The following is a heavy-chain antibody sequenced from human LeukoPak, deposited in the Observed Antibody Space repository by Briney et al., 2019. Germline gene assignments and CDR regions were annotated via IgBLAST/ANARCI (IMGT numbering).Heavy chain of an antibody. CDR1: GFTFSSYA. CDR3: AKAGYCSSTSCPGGYYYGMDV. D-gene: IGHD2-2*01. J-gene: IGHJ6*04. V-gene: IGHV3-23*01. Sequence: GGSLRLSCAASGFTFSSYAMSWVRQAPGKGLEWVSAISGSGGSTYYADSVKGRFTISRHNSKNTLYLQMNSLRAEDTAVYYCAKAGYCSSTSCPGGYYYGMDVWGKGTTVTVSS. CDR2: ISGSGGST.